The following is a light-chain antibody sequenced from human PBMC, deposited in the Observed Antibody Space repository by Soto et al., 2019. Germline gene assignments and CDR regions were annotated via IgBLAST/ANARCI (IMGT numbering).Light chain of an antibody. V-gene: IGLV2-14*03. CDR3: NSYTTRSTYV. J-gene: IGLJ1*01. CDR1: SSDVGGYNS. Sequence: QSTLTQPASVSGSPGQSITISCTGTSSDVGGYNSVSWYQHHPGKAPKLMIFDVSYRSSGVSSRFSGSKSDSTASLTISGLQAEDEADYYCNSYTTRSTYVFGTGTKLTVL. CDR2: DVS.